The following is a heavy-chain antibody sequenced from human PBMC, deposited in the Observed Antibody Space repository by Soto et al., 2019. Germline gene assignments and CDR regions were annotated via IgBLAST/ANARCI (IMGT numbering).Heavy chain of an antibody. Sequence: ASVKVSCKASGYTFSSYYMHWVRQAPGQGLEWMGVINPSGDSTTYAQKFQGRVTMTKDTSTSTLYMELSSLRSEDTAVYYCARDWEYGFWGQGTLVTVSS. D-gene: IGHD1-26*01. CDR2: INPSGDST. CDR1: GYTFSSYY. V-gene: IGHV1-46*01. J-gene: IGHJ1*01. CDR3: ARDWEYGF.